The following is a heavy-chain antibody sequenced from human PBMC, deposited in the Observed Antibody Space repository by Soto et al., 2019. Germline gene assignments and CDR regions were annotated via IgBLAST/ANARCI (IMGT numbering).Heavy chain of an antibody. D-gene: IGHD3-16*02. CDR1: GGSISSDY. CDR3: ASSSLNYDYIWGSYQQWWFDP. J-gene: IGHJ5*02. Sequence: SETLSLTCAVSGGSISSDYWSCVRQPPGKGLEWIGYIYYSGSTNYNPSLKSRVTISVDTSKNQFSLKLSSVTAADTAVYYCASSSLNYDYIWGSYQQWWFDPWGPGTLVTVSS. V-gene: IGHV4-59*08. CDR2: IYYSGST.